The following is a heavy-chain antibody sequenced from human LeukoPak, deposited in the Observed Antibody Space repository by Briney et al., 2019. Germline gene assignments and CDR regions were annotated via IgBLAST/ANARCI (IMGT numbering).Heavy chain of an antibody. CDR1: GYSFTSYW. D-gene: IGHD4-23*01. J-gene: IGHJ4*02. Sequence: GESLKISCKGSGYSFTSYWIGWVRQSPGKGLEWIGIIYPGDSDTRYSPSFQGQVTISADKSISTPYLQWSSLKASDTAMYYCARQPDYGGNSDDYWGQGTLVTVAS. V-gene: IGHV5-51*01. CDR2: IYPGDSDT. CDR3: ARQPDYGGNSDDY.